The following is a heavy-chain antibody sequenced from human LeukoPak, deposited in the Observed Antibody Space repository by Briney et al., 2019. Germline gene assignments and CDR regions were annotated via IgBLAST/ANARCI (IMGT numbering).Heavy chain of an antibody. J-gene: IGHJ4*02. CDR3: ARNKKGDRYTYGHDY. D-gene: IGHD5-18*01. CDR1: GFTFSSYA. V-gene: IGHV3-30*04. CDR2: ISYDGSNK. Sequence: GGSLRLSRAASGFTFSSYAMHWVRQAPGKGLEWVTIISYDGSNKYYADSVKGRFTISRDNSKNTLYLQMNSLRTEDTAVYYCARNKKGDRYTYGHDYWGQGTLVTVSS.